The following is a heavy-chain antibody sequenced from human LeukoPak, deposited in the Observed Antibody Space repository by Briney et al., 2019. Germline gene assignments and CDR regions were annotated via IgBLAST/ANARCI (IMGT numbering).Heavy chain of an antibody. CDR3: TKWLASDS. CDR1: GFTFGDYA. Sequence: GGSLRLPCTASGFTFGDYAMTRVRQAPGKGLEWVGFIRSKAYGGTTEYAASVKGRFSISRDDSKSIAYLQMNSLKTEDTAVYYCTKWLASDSWGQGTLVTVSS. D-gene: IGHD6-19*01. CDR2: IRSKAYGGTT. V-gene: IGHV3-49*04. J-gene: IGHJ4*02.